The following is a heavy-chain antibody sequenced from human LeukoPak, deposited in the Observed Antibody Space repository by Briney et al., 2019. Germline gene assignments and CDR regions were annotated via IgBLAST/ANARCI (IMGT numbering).Heavy chain of an antibody. V-gene: IGHV4-39*01. J-gene: IGHJ4*02. CDR3: ARLHTSWFYFDH. CDR2: IYYRGPT. Sequence: PSETLSLTCTVSGASVSSRTYYWGWIRQPPGKGLECIASIYYRGPTYYNPSLKSRVTMSVDTSKNQFSLKLTSVTAADTAVYFCARLHTSWFYFDHWGQGILVTVSS. D-gene: IGHD2-2*01. CDR1: GASVSSRTYY.